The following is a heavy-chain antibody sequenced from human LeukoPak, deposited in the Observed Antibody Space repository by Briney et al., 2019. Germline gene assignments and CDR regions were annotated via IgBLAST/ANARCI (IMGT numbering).Heavy chain of an antibody. CDR1: GFTFSSYW. CDR2: INSDGSST. CDR3: ARTSYDSSGYPYFDY. D-gene: IGHD3-22*01. J-gene: IGHJ4*02. V-gene: IGHV3-74*01. Sequence: PGGSLRLSCAASGFTFSSYWMHWVRQAPGKGLVWVSRINSDGSSTSYADSVKGRFTISRDNAKNTLYLQMNSLRAEDTAVYYCARTSYDSSGYPYFDYWGQGTLVTVSS.